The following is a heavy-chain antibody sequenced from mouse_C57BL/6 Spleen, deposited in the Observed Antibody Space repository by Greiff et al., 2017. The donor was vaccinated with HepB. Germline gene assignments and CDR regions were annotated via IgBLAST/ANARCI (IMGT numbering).Heavy chain of an antibody. CDR1: GYSFTGYY. CDR3: ARDPYYYGSRTFDY. J-gene: IGHJ2*01. V-gene: IGHV1-42*01. CDR2: INPSTGGT. D-gene: IGHD1-1*01. Sequence: EVQLQQSGPELVKPGASVKISCKASGYSFTGYYMNWVKQSPEKSLEWIGEINPSTGGTTYNQKFKAKATLTVDKSSSTAYMQLKSLTSEDSAVYYCARDPYYYGSRTFDYWGQGTTLTVSS.